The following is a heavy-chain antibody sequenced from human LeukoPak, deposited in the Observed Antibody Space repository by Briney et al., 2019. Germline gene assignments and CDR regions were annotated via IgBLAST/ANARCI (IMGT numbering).Heavy chain of an antibody. CDR3: ARGSSGWYDWFDP. Sequence: SVKVSFKASGGTFSSYAISWVRQAPGQGLEWMGGIIPIFGTANYAQKFQGRVTITADESTSTAYMELSSLRSEDTAVYYCARGSSGWYDWFDPWGQGTLVTVSS. CDR1: GGTFSSYA. V-gene: IGHV1-69*13. D-gene: IGHD6-19*01. J-gene: IGHJ5*02. CDR2: IIPIFGTA.